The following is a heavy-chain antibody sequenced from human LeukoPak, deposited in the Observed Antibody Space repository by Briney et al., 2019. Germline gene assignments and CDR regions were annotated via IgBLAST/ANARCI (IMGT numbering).Heavy chain of an antibody. J-gene: IGHJ4*02. V-gene: IGHV3-23*01. CDR1: GFTFSSYA. D-gene: IGHD4-17*01. CDR3: AQESMPTVTTGNY. Sequence: PGGSLRLSCAASGFTFSSYAMSWVRQAPGKGLEWVSAIRGSGGSTYYADSVKGRFTISRDNSKNTLYLQMNSLRAEDTAVYYCAQESMPTVTTGNYWGQGTLVTVSS. CDR2: IRGSGGST.